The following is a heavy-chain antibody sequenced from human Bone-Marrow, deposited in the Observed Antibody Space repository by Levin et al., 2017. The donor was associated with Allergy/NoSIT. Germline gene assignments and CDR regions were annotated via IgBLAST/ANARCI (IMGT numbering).Heavy chain of an antibody. V-gene: IGHV3-53*01. CDR3: ATSPTSGY. CDR2: TYSGGNT. CDR1: GFTVSNNY. D-gene: IGHD6-6*01. Sequence: GGSLRLSCAASGFTVSNNYMSWVRQAPGKGLEGVSVTYSGGNTFYADSVKGRFTMSRDSSTNTLYLQMNSLRAEDTAVYYCATSPTSGYWGQGTLVTVSS. J-gene: IGHJ4*02.